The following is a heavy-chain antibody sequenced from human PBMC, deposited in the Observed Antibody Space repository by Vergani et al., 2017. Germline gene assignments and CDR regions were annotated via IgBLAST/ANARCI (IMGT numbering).Heavy chain of an antibody. J-gene: IGHJ1*01. Sequence: QLVESGGDLVQPGGSLRLSCAVSGFTVSSHYMSWVRQAPGKGLVWVSVIFSGGYTYYADSVKGRFTISRDDSKNSRYLQMNSLRAEDTAVYYCASQYYDFWSGRDWGQGTLVTVSS. D-gene: IGHD3-3*01. CDR1: GFTVSSHY. CDR3: ASQYYDFWSGRD. CDR2: IFSGGYT. V-gene: IGHV3-66*04.